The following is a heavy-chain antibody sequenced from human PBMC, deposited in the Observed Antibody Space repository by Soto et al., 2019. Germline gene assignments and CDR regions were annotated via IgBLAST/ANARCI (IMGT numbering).Heavy chain of an antibody. CDR1: GGSFSGYY. CDR3: AREHVSGWGNDY. J-gene: IGHJ4*02. Sequence: QVQLQQWGAGLLKPSETLSLTCAVYGGSFSGYYWSWIRQPPGKGLEWIGEINHSGSTNYNPSLKSRVTTSVDTSKNQFSLKLSSVTAADTAVYYCAREHVSGWGNDYWGQGTLVTVSS. D-gene: IGHD6-19*01. V-gene: IGHV4-34*01. CDR2: INHSGST.